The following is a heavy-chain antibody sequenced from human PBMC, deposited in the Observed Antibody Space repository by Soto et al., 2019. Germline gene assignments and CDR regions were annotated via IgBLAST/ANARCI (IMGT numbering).Heavy chain of an antibody. CDR2: IGPESGAT. D-gene: IGHD1-26*01. J-gene: IGHJ4*02. Sequence: GASVKVSCKASGYTFTGHYIHWVRQAPEQGPEWMGEIGPESGATRYAQKFQGRVTMSRDTSITTVCMELNNLSPDDTAVYYCGRGRSGQLVVFYWGQGTPVTVSS. V-gene: IGHV1-2*02. CDR3: GRGRSGQLVVFY. CDR1: GYTFTGHY.